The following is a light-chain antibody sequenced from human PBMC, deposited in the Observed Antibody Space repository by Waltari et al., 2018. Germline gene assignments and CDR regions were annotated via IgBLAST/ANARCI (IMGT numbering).Light chain of an antibody. V-gene: IGKV3-20*01. J-gene: IGKJ1*01. Sequence: EIVLTQSPGTLSLSPGERATLSCRASQSVSRALAWYQQNPGQAPRLLIYGASNRATGIPDRFSGSGSGTDCSLIISRLEPEDFAVYYCQHYVSLPVTFGQGTKVEIK. CDR3: QHYVSLPVT. CDR2: GAS. CDR1: QSVSRA.